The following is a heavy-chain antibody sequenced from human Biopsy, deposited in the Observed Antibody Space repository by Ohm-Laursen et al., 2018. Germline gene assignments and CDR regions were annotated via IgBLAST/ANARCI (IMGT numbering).Heavy chain of an antibody. CDR3: ARDRGYYSDRTVPGYFDL. J-gene: IGHJ2*01. CDR1: GNSISSYY. V-gene: IGHV4-59*01. Sequence: GTLSLTCPVSGNSISSYYWSWIRQPPGKGLQWIGYVYYTGSTDYNPSLQSRVTISVDTSKNHFSLRLRSVTPADTAIYYCARDRGYYSDRTVPGYFDLWGRGTLVTVSS. CDR2: VYYTGST. D-gene: IGHD3-22*01.